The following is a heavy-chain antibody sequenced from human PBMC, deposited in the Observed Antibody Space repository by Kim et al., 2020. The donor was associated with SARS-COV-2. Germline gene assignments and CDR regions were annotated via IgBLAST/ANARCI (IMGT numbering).Heavy chain of an antibody. D-gene: IGHD3-3*01. CDR3: ARDPYSVWSGCLWY. Sequence: GGSLRLSCAASGFTVSSNYMSWVRQAPGKGLEWVSVIYSGGSTYYADSVKGRFTISRDNSKNTLYLQMNSLRAEDTAVYYCARDPYSVWSGCLWYWGQGTLVTVSS. CDR2: IYSGGST. CDR1: GFTVSSNY. V-gene: IGHV3-66*01. J-gene: IGHJ4*02.